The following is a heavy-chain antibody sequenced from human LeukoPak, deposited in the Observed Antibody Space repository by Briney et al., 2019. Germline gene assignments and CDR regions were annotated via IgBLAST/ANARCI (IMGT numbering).Heavy chain of an antibody. CDR3: VRNSYTYGDK. Sequence: GGSLRLSCAASGFTFSSYGMHWVRQAPGKGLEWVAVISYDGSNKYYADSVKGRFTISRDNSENTLYLQMNSLRAEDTAVYYCVRNSYTYGDKWGQGTLVIVSS. CDR2: ISYDGSNK. J-gene: IGHJ4*02. CDR1: GFTFSSYG. V-gene: IGHV3-30*03. D-gene: IGHD4-17*01.